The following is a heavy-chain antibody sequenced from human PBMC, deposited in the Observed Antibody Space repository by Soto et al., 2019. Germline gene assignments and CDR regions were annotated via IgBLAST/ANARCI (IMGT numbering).Heavy chain of an antibody. Sequence: QVQLVQSGAEVKKPGSSVKVSCKAAGGTFSTYTISWVRQAPGQGLEWMGGIIPIFGPADYAQKFQGRVTITADESTSTAYRELSSLRSEDKAVYYCARVDGSGYYYAYWGQGTLVTVSS. CDR1: GGTFSTYT. D-gene: IGHD3-22*01. CDR3: ARVDGSGYYYAY. V-gene: IGHV1-69*01. CDR2: IIPIFGPA. J-gene: IGHJ4*02.